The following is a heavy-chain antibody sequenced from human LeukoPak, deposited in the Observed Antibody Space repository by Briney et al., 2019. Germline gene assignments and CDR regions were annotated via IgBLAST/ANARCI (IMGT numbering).Heavy chain of an antibody. CDR2: ISSSSGTI. CDR1: GFAFSTYS. J-gene: IGHJ4*02. D-gene: IGHD5-18*01. V-gene: IGHV3-48*02. CDR3: ARGYSYGYSLDY. Sequence: GGSLRLSCAASGFAFSTYSMNWVRQAPGKGLECVSYISSSSGTIYYADSVKGRFTISRDNAKNSLYLQMNSLRDEDTAVYYCARGYSYGYSLDYWGQGTLVTVSS.